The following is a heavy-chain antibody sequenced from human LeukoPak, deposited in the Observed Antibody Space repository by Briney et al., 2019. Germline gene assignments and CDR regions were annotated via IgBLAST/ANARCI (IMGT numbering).Heavy chain of an antibody. Sequence: SVTVSCTASGGTFSSYAISWVRQAPGQGLEWMGGIIPIFGTANYAQKFQGRVTITADESTSTAYMELSSLRSEDTAVYYCARGGDYVWGSYRELQIGSLDYWGQGTLVTVSS. D-gene: IGHD3-16*02. J-gene: IGHJ4*02. V-gene: IGHV1-69*13. CDR2: IIPIFGTA. CDR1: GGTFSSYA. CDR3: ARGGDYVWGSYRELQIGSLDY.